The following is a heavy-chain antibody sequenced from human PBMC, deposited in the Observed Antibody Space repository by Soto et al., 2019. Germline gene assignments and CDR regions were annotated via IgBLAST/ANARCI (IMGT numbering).Heavy chain of an antibody. CDR3: AKERGYNYGYDAMDV. J-gene: IGHJ6*02. Sequence: EVQLLESGGGLVQPGGSLRISCAASGFTFSSYAMSWVRQAPGKGLEWVSGISGSGGSTYYADSVKGRFTISRDNSKSTLYLQTNSLRAEDTAVYYWAKERGYNYGYDAMDVWGQGTTVTVSS. V-gene: IGHV3-23*01. CDR2: ISGSGGST. CDR1: GFTFSSYA. D-gene: IGHD5-18*01.